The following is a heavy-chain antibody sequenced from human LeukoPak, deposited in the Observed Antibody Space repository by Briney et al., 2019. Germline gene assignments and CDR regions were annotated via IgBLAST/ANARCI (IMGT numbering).Heavy chain of an antibody. Sequence: PGRSLRLSCAASGFTFSSYGMHWVRQAPGKGLEWVAVISYDGSNKYYADSVKGRFTISRDNSKNTLYLQMNSLRAEDTAVYYCARLHDSSGYRTVLGYFDYWGQGTLVTVSS. CDR2: ISYDGSNK. D-gene: IGHD3-22*01. CDR3: ARLHDSSGYRTVLGYFDY. CDR1: GFTFSSYG. J-gene: IGHJ4*02. V-gene: IGHV3-30*03.